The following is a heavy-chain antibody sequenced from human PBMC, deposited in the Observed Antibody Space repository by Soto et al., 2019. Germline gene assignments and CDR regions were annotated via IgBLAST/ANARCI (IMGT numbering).Heavy chain of an antibody. CDR1: GDSVSSNSAA. CDR3: ASGLSTPTYCGGDCYSAPDY. J-gene: IGHJ4*02. V-gene: IGHV6-1*01. Sequence: SPTLSLTCAISGDSVSSNSAAWNWIRQSPSRGLEWLGRTYYRSKWNNDYALSVKSRITINPDTSKNQFSLKLSSVTAADTAVYYCASGLSTPTYCGGDCYSAPDYWGQGTLVTGSA. CDR2: TYYRSKWNN. D-gene: IGHD2-21*02.